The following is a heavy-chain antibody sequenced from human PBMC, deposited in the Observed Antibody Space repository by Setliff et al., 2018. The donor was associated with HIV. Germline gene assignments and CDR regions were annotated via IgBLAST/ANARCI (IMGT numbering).Heavy chain of an antibody. CDR1: GFILSSYA. CDR3: AKDLVYYDSSGDLDY. V-gene: IGHV3-23*01. CDR2: ISGSGGSP. Sequence: GGSLRLSCAASGFILSSYAMSWVRQAPGKGLEWVSSISGSGGSPYYADSVKGRFTISRDNSKNTLYLQMNSLRAEDTAVYYCAKDLVYYDSSGDLDYWGQGTLVTVSS. D-gene: IGHD3-22*01. J-gene: IGHJ4*02.